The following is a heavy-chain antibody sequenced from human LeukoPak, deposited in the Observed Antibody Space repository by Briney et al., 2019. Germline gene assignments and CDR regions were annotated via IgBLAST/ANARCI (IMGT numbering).Heavy chain of an antibody. CDR2: INAATGNT. CDR1: GYTFTSYV. D-gene: IGHD2/OR15-2a*01. Sequence: ASVKVSCKASGYTFTSYVIHWVRQAPGERLEWMGWINAATGNTKYSQKTQDRVTITRDTSASTTYMELRSLRSEDTAVYYCARGLEDYSTTTYPLLKYWGQGTLVTVAS. CDR3: ARGLEDYSTTTYPLLKY. V-gene: IGHV1-3*01. J-gene: IGHJ4*02.